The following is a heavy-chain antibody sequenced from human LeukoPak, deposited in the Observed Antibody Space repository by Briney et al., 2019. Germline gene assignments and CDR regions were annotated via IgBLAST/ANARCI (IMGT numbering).Heavy chain of an antibody. J-gene: IGHJ3*02. CDR2: IFYCGGT. Sequence: PSETLSLTCTVSGGSISNYYWGWIRQPPGKGLEWIGNIFYCGGTYYSPSLKSRVTISLDTSRNQFSLNLNSVTAADTAVYYCAKSNGYGLVDIWGQGTMVTVSS. D-gene: IGHD3-10*01. CDR1: GGSISNYY. CDR3: AKSNGYGLVDI. V-gene: IGHV4-59*12.